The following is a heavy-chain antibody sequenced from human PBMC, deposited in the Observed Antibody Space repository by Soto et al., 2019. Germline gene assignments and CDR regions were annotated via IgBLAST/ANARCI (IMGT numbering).Heavy chain of an antibody. Sequence: QVQLVQSGAEVKKPGASVKVSCKASGYTFTSYYMHWVRQAPGQGLEWMGIINPSGGSTSYAQKFQGRVTMTRDTSTSTVYMELSSLRSEDTAVYYCARSPGIVVVTAIHRNWYFDLWGRGTLVTVSS. CDR1: GYTFTSYY. J-gene: IGHJ2*01. CDR2: INPSGGST. V-gene: IGHV1-46*01. D-gene: IGHD2-21*02. CDR3: ARSPGIVVVTAIHRNWYFDL.